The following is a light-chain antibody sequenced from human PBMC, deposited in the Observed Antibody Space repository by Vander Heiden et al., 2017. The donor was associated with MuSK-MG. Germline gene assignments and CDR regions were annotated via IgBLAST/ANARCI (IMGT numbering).Light chain of an antibody. CDR2: AAS. CDR3: QQSYSIPWT. J-gene: IGKJ1*01. V-gene: IGKV1-39*01. Sequence: DIQMTQSPSSLSASVGDRVTITCRASQTIINYLNWYQQRPGRAPKVLIYAASSLKRGVPSRFSGSRSGTDFTLTISSLQPEDFATYYCQQSYSIPWTFGQGTNVEIK. CDR1: QTIINY.